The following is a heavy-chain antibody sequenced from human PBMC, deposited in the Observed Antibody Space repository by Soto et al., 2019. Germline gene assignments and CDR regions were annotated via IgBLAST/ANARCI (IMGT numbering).Heavy chain of an antibody. D-gene: IGHD1-20*01. CDR1: GYTFTSYG. CDR3: ARPEYNWNDVNYYGMDV. V-gene: IGHV1-69*13. J-gene: IGHJ6*02. Sequence: ASVKVSCKASGYTFTSYGISWVRQAPGQGLEWMGGIIPIFGTANYAQKFQGRVTITADESTSTAYMELSSLRSEDTAVYYCARPEYNWNDVNYYGMDVWGQGTTVTVSS. CDR2: IIPIFGTA.